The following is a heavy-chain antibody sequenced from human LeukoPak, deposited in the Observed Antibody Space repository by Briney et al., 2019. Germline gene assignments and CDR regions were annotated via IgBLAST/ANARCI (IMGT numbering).Heavy chain of an antibody. CDR2: VSNSSSTI. CDR3: ARGVTTVEN. V-gene: IGHV3-48*01. D-gene: IGHD4-23*01. J-gene: IGHJ4*02. Sequence: GGSLRLSCAASGFTFSIYSMNWVRQAPGKGLEWVSYVSNSSSTIYYADSVKGRFTISRDNAKNSLYLQMNSLRPEDTAVYYCARGVTTVENWGQGTLVTVSS. CDR1: GFTFSIYS.